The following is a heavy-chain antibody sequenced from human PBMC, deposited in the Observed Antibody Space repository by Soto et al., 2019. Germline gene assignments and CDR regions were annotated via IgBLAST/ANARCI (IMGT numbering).Heavy chain of an antibody. CDR3: AAYCYTMTCTHFHGYS. CDR2: IKQDESDK. D-gene: IGHD3-16*02. Sequence: EVQLVESGGGLVQTGGSLRLSCAVSGFRFRDYWMSWVRQAPGKGLEWVANIKQDESDKYYVDSVKGRFTISRDNDKNALYLQMNSLRVEDTAVYYCAAYCYTMTCTHFHGYSWGQGTQVTVSS. CDR1: GFRFRDYW. V-gene: IGHV3-7*03. J-gene: IGHJ5*02.